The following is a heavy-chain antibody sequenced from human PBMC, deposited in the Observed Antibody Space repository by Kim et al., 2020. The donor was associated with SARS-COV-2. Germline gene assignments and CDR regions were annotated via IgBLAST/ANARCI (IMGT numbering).Heavy chain of an antibody. J-gene: IGHJ4*02. CDR1: GFTFDDYA. CDR3: ANDIDYIIGSIDY. V-gene: IGHV3-9*01. D-gene: IGHD6-19*01. Sequence: GGSLRLSCAASGFTFDDYAMRWVRQAPGKGLEWVSGISWNSGSIGYADSVKGRFTISRDNAKNSLYLQMNSLRAEDTALSYCANDIDYIIGSIDYLCQGT. CDR2: ISWNSGSI.